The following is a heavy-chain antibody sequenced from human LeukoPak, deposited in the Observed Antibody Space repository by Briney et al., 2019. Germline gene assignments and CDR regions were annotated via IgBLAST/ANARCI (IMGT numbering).Heavy chain of an antibody. J-gene: IGHJ5*02. CDR3: AKSARLRPFGWFDP. Sequence: GGSLRLSCAASGFTVNSNYMSWVRQAPGKGLEWVSAISDSGNTYYADSVKGRFTISRDNSKNTVYLQMNSLRADDTALYYCAKSARLRPFGWFDPWGQGTLVTVSS. V-gene: IGHV3-23*01. D-gene: IGHD3-10*01. CDR2: ISDSGNT. CDR1: GFTVNSNY.